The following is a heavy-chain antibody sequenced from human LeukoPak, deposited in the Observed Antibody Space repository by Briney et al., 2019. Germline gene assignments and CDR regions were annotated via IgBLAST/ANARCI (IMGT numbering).Heavy chain of an antibody. CDR3: ARHSWGDYYYGMDV. Sequence: SETLSLTCTVSGGSISSSSYYWGWIRQPPGKGLEWIGSIYYSGSTYYNPSLKSRVTISVDTSKYQFSLKLSSVTAADTAVYYCARHSWGDYYYGMDVWGQGTTVTVSS. CDR2: IYYSGST. V-gene: IGHV4-39*01. J-gene: IGHJ6*02. D-gene: IGHD7-27*01. CDR1: GGSISSSSYY.